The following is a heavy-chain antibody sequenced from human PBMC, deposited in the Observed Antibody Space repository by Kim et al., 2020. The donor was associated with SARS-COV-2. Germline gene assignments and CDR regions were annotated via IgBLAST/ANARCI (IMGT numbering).Heavy chain of an antibody. J-gene: IGHJ4*02. CDR3: ARDFTHPDLGYCSGGSCYSGSYFDY. CDR1: GGTFSSYA. V-gene: IGHV1-69*13. D-gene: IGHD2-15*01. CDR2: IIPIFGTA. Sequence: SVKVSCKASGGTFSSYAISWVRQAPGQGLEWMGGIIPIFGTANYAQKFQGRVTITADESTSTAYMELSSLRSEDTAVYYCARDFTHPDLGYCSGGSCYSGSYFDYWGQGTLVTVSS.